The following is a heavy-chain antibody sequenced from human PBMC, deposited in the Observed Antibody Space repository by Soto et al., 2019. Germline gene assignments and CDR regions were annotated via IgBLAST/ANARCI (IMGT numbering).Heavy chain of an antibody. Sequence: SVKVSCKASGGTFSSYAISWVRQAPGQGLEWMGGIIPIFGTTTYAQKFQGRVTMTRDTSTSTVYMELSSLRSEDTAVYYCARGPATAPDAYWGLGTLVTVSS. CDR3: ARGPATAPDAY. V-gene: IGHV1-69*05. J-gene: IGHJ4*02. CDR2: IIPIFGTT. D-gene: IGHD2-2*01. CDR1: GGTFSSYA.